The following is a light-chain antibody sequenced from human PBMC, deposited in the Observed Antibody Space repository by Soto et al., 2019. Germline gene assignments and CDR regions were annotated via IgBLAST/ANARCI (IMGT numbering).Light chain of an antibody. Sequence: AIRMTQSPSSLSASTGDRVTITCRASQGISSYLAWYQQKPGKAPKLLIYAASTLQSGVPSRFSGSGSGTDFTLTISCLQSEDFATYYCQQYYSYPPLTFGAGTKVDIK. V-gene: IGKV1-8*01. CDR3: QQYYSYPPLT. J-gene: IGKJ4*01. CDR1: QGISSY. CDR2: AAS.